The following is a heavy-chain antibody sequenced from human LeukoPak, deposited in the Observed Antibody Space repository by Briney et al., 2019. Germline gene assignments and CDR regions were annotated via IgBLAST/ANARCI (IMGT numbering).Heavy chain of an antibody. Sequence: SQTRSLTCTVSGGSISSGDYYWSWIRQPSGEGLEWIGYIYYSGSTYYDPSLKSRVTISVDTSKNQFSLQLSSVTAADTAVYYCARGEMWFDYWGQGTLVTVSS. CDR3: ARGEMWFDY. V-gene: IGHV4-30-4*08. CDR2: IYYSGST. D-gene: IGHD5-24*01. CDR1: GGSISSGDYY. J-gene: IGHJ4*02.